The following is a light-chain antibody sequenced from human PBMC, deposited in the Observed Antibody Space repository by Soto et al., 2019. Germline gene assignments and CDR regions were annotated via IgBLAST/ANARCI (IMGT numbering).Light chain of an antibody. Sequence: EIVLTQSPGTLSLSPGERATLSCRASHSVSRTYLAWYQQKPGQAPRLLMYGASDRATGTPGRFSGSGSGTDFTLTISGLEPEDSAVYYCQQYGNSPYTFGQGTKLEIK. CDR3: QQYGNSPYT. CDR1: HSVSRTY. V-gene: IGKV3-20*01. CDR2: GAS. J-gene: IGKJ2*01.